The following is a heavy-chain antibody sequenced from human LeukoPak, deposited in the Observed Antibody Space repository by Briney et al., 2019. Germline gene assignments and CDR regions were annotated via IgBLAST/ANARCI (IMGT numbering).Heavy chain of an antibody. D-gene: IGHD3-16*01. V-gene: IGHV3-7*01. CDR1: GFSFNNCW. J-gene: IGHJ4*02. Sequence: HSGGSLRLSCATSGFSFNNCWMSWVRQAPGKGLEWVANIKQDGSEKHYVDSVKGRFTISRDNAKNSRYLQMNSLRAEDTAVYYCASTQRRGLDGFDYWGQGTLVTVSS. CDR3: ASTQRRGLDGFDY. CDR2: IKQDGSEK.